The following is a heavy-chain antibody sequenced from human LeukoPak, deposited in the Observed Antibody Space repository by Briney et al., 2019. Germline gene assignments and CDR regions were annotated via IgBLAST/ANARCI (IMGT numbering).Heavy chain of an antibody. CDR2: INPNSGGT. J-gene: IGHJ6*03. CDR3: ARDSLGITIFGVVIHLYYMDV. D-gene: IGHD3-3*01. Sequence: ASVKVSCKASGYTFTGYYMHWVRQAPGQGLEWMGWINPNSGGTNYAQKFQGRVTMTRDTSISTAYMELSRLRSDDTAVYYCARDSLGITIFGVVIHLYYMDVWGKGTTVTVSS. V-gene: IGHV1-2*02. CDR1: GYTFTGYY.